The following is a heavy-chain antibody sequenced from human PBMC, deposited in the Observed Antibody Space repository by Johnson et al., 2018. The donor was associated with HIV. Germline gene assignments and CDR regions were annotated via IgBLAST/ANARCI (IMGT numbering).Heavy chain of an antibody. CDR3: ARLEYGAYVGAFDI. Sequence: QVQLVESGGGVVHPGRSLRLSCAASGFTFSNYAMHWVRQAPGKGLEWVAIISSDESNKYYADAVQGRFTISRDNSENTVYLQMIRLRPEDTAVYYCARLEYGAYVGAFDIWRQGTMVAVSS. D-gene: IGHD4-17*01. J-gene: IGHJ3*02. CDR1: GFTFSNYA. CDR2: ISSDESNK. V-gene: IGHV3-30*04.